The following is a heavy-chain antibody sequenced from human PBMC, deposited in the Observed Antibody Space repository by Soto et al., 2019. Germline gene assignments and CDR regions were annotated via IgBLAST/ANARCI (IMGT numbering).Heavy chain of an antibody. CDR2: IYYSGST. CDR1: GASISSYY. D-gene: IGHD3-9*01. J-gene: IGHJ4*02. Sequence: SETLSLTCTVSGASISSYYWSWIRQPPGKGLEWIGYIYYSGSTNYNPSLKSRVTISVDTSKNQFSLKLSSVTAADTAVYYCARHPDYDILTGFDYWGQGTLVTVSS. CDR3: ARHPDYDILTGFDY. V-gene: IGHV4-59*08.